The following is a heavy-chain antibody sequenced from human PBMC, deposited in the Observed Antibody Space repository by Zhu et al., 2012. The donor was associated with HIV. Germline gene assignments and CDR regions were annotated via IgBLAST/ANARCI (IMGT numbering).Heavy chain of an antibody. CDR1: GFTFTNYA. J-gene: IGHJ4*02. Sequence: EVQLLESGGGLVRPGGSLRLSCAASGFTFTNYAMTWVRLIPGRGLEWVSAVSSSGDTTFHADSVKGRFTISRDNSYNTLYLQMSSLRAEDTAIYFCAKDRILLLWFGSYGPPYYFDSWGQGTLVTVSS. CDR3: AKDRILLLWFGSYGPPYYFDS. V-gene: IGHV3-23*01. CDR2: VSSSGDTT. D-gene: IGHD3-10*01.